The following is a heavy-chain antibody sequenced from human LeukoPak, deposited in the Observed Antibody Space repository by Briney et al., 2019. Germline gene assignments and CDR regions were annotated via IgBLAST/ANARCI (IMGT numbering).Heavy chain of an antibody. J-gene: IGHJ4*02. V-gene: IGHV4-4*07. CDR2: IYTSGST. D-gene: IGHD1-1*01. CDR1: GGSIGSYY. CDR3: ARNAQRYNWNDYFDY. Sequence: SETLSLTCTVSGGSIGSYYWSWIRQPAGKGLEWIGRIYTSGSTNYNPSLKSRVTISVDKSKNQFSLKLSSVTAADTAVYYCARNAQRYNWNDYFDYWGQGTLVTVSS.